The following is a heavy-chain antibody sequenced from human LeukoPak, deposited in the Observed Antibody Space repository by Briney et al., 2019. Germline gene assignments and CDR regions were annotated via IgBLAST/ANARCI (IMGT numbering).Heavy chain of an antibody. V-gene: IGHV1-18*01. Sequence: GASVKVSCKASGYTFTSYGISWVRQAPGQGLEWMGWISAYNGNTNYAQKLQGRVTMATDTSTSTAYMELRSLRSDDTAVYYCARDQSYSGYDYPFYWGQGTLVTVSS. CDR1: GYTFTSYG. CDR3: ARDQSYSGYDYPFY. D-gene: IGHD5-12*01. J-gene: IGHJ4*02. CDR2: ISAYNGNT.